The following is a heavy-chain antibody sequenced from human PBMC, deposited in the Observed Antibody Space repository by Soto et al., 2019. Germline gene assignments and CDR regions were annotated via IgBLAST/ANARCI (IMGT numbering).Heavy chain of an antibody. CDR1: GGSISSYY. D-gene: IGHD3-3*01. CDR2: IYYSGST. Sequence: ASETLSLTCTVSGGSISSYYWSWIRQPPGKGLEWIGYIYYSGSTNYNPSLKSRVTISVDTSKNQFSLKLSSVTAADTAVYYCAALNTIFGVAGFDYWGQGSLVTVSS. J-gene: IGHJ4*02. CDR3: AALNTIFGVAGFDY. V-gene: IGHV4-59*08.